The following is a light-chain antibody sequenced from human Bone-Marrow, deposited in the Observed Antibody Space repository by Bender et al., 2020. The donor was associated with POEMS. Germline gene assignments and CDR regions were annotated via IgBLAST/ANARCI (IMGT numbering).Light chain of an antibody. CDR3: SSYAGSNDLV. V-gene: IGLV2-8*01. J-gene: IGLJ2*01. CDR1: SSDIGVFES. Sequence: QSALTQPPSASGSPGQSVTISCTGTSSDIGVFESVSWYQQHPGKAPKLMIYEVIKRPSGVPDRFSGSKSGNTASLTVSGLQAVDEADYYCSSYAGSNDLVFGGGTRLTVL. CDR2: EVI.